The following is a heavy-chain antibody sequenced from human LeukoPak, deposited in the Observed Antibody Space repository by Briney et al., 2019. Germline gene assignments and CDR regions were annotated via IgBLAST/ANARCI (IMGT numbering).Heavy chain of an antibody. Sequence: ASVKVSCKASGGTFSSYAISWVRQAPGQGLEWMGGITPIFGTANYAQKFQGRVTITADESTSTAYMELSSLRSEDTAVYYCARDLTYYYGSGSCLDYWGQGTLVTVSS. CDR2: ITPIFGTA. J-gene: IGHJ4*02. CDR3: ARDLTYYYGSGSCLDY. V-gene: IGHV1-69*13. D-gene: IGHD3-10*01. CDR1: GGTFSSYA.